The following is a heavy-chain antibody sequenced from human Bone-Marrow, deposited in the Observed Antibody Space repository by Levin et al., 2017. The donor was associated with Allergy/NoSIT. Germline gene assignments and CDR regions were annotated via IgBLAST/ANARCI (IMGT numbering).Heavy chain of an antibody. J-gene: IGHJ6*02. V-gene: IGHV1-18*01. CDR1: GYRFSTYD. CDR2: ISAYNGNT. CDR3: ARGSGSSSSGLDHWGQGTLVTVSLDV. D-gene: IGHD3-10*01. Sequence: VASVKVSCKASGYRFSTYDISWVRQAPGQGLEWMGWISAYNGNTNYAQKLQGRVTATRDTSTSTAYMELRSLRADDTAVYYCARGSGSSSSGLDHWGQGTLVTVSLDVWGQGTTVTVSS.